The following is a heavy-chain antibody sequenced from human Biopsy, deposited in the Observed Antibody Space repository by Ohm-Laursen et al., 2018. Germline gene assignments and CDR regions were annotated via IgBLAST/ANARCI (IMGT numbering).Heavy chain of an antibody. D-gene: IGHD6-19*01. CDR1: GDSVSSGSFY. CDR2: IYDRGSTA. J-gene: IGHJ4*02. V-gene: IGHV4-61*01. CDR3: ARGMRSSGWPYFDS. Sequence: SETLSLTCTVSGDSVSSGSFYLTWIRQPPGQGLEYIGYIYDRGSTANYNPSLESRVTMSVDMPKNQFSLKLSSVTAADTAIYYCARGMRSSGWPYFDSWGQGTLVTVSS.